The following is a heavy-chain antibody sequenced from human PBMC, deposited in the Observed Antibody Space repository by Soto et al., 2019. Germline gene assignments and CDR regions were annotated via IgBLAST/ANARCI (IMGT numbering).Heavy chain of an antibody. CDR3: AKDAHEADTSDV. J-gene: IGHJ3*01. CDR1: GYAFTSYG. Sequence: ASVKVSCKASGYAFTSYGINWVRRAPGQGLEWVGWMSTYNENKVYAQKLQGRVAMTMDAATSTAYLDLRHLISDDTAVYYCAKDAHEADTSDVWGQGKMVTVSS. V-gene: IGHV1-18*01. CDR2: MSTYNENK. D-gene: IGHD2-15*01.